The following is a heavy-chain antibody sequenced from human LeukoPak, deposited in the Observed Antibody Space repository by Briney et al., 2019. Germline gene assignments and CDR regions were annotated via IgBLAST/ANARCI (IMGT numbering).Heavy chain of an antibody. J-gene: IGHJ4*02. D-gene: IGHD6-6*01. CDR1: GFTFSTYA. CDR3: VKGLYSSSPSFDY. V-gene: IGHV3-64D*09. Sequence: GGSLRLSCSASGFTFSTYAMYWVRQAPGKGLEYVSVISSNGGSTYYADSVKGRFTISRDNSKNMLYLQMSILRAKDTAVYYCVKGLYSSSPSFDYWGQGTLVTVSS. CDR2: ISSNGGST.